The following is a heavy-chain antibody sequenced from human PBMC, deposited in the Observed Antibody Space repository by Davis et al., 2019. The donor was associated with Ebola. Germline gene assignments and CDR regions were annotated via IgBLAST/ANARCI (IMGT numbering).Heavy chain of an antibody. CDR1: GFTFSSYS. Sequence: GESLKISCAASGFTFSSYSMNWVRQAPGKGLEWVSSISSSSSYIYYADSVKGRFTISRDNAKNSLYLQMNSLRAEDTALYYCAKDRNYDDYYGMDVWGQGTTVSVSS. CDR2: ISSSSSYI. J-gene: IGHJ6*02. CDR3: AKDRNYDDYYGMDV. V-gene: IGHV3-21*04. D-gene: IGHD3-22*01.